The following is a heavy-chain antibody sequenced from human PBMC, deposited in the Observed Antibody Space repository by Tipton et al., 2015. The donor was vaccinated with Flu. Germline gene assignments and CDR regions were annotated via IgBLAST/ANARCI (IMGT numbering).Heavy chain of an antibody. CDR2: LNHSGST. CDR1: GGSFSGYY. V-gene: IGHV4-34*01. D-gene: IGHD6-13*01. CDR3: ARGGRAPLRSSWSNAFDI. J-gene: IGHJ3*02. Sequence: GLVKPSETLSLTCAVYGGSFSGYYWSWIRQPPGKGLAWIGELNHSGSTNYNPSLKSRVTMSVDTSKNQFSLKLSSVTAADTAVYYCARGGRAPLRSSWSNAFDIWGQGTMVAVSS.